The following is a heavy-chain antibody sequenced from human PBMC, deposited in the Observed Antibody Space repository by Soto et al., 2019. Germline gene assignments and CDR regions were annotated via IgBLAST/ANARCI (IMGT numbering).Heavy chain of an antibody. D-gene: IGHD5-12*01. J-gene: IGHJ4*01. Sequence: EVQLLESGGGLVQPGGSLRLSCAASGFTFSNFAMTWVRQAPGKGLEWVSTIVDSGGNTYYAGSVKGRFTISRDNSKNTLFLQMNSLRVEDTAVYDCAEGGFYDGFDYWGHGTLVTVSS. CDR3: AEGGFYDGFDY. CDR1: GFTFSNFA. CDR2: IVDSGGNT. V-gene: IGHV3-23*01.